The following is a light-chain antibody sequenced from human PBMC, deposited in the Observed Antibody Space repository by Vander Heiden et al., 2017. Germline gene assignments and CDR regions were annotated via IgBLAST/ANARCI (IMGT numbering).Light chain of an antibody. CDR3: QQYGSSVKT. CDR2: GAS. CDR1: QSVSSNY. V-gene: IGKV3-20*01. J-gene: IGKJ2*01. Sequence: EIVLTQSPGTLSLSPGERATFSCRASQSVSSNYVAWYQQKPGQAPRLLIYGASTRATGIPDRFSGSGSGTDFTLTISRLEPEDFAVYFCQQYGSSVKTFGQGTNLEIK.